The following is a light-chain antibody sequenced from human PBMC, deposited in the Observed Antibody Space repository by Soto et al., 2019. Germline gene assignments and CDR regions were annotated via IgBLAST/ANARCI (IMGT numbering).Light chain of an antibody. CDR3: QQYEKWFQT. CDR1: ECLSGN. V-gene: IGKV3-15*01. Sequence: EVVMTQSPATLSVSPGERATLSCRASECLSGNLAWYQQKPGQAPRLLIYAASTRATGIPARFSGSGYGTEFTLTISGLQSEDFGVYYCQQYEKWFQTFGQGTRLDIK. CDR2: AAS. J-gene: IGKJ5*01.